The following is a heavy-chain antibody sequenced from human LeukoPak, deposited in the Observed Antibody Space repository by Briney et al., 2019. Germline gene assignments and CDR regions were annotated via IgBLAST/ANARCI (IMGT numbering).Heavy chain of an antibody. CDR1: GFTFSSYG. CDR2: IWYGGSNK. V-gene: IGHV3-33*01. D-gene: IGHD5/OR15-5a*01. J-gene: IGHJ4*02. CDR3: ARSSLPYYFDY. Sequence: GGSLRLSCAASGFTFSSYGMHWVRQAPGKGLEWVAVIWYGGSNKYYADSVKGRFTISRDNSKDTLYLQMNSLRAEDTAVYYCARSSLPYYFDYWGQGTLVTVSS.